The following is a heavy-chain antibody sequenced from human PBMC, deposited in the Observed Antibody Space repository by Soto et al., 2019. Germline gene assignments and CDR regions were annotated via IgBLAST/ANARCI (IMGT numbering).Heavy chain of an antibody. CDR1: GFDFDDYA. V-gene: IGHV3-9*01. Sequence: EVQLVESGGGLVQPGRSLRLSCGASGFDFDDYAMHWVRQAPGKGLEWVSGISWNSGSIVYADSIKGRFTISRDNAKKSVYLQLNSLRTEDTALYFCAKDIKYNWINIMFDYWGQGAQVTVSS. CDR2: ISWNSGSI. CDR3: AKDIKYNWINIMFDY. D-gene: IGHD1-20*01. J-gene: IGHJ4*02.